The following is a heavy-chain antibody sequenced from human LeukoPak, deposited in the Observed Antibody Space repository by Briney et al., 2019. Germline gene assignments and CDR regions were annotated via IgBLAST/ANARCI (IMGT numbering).Heavy chain of an antibody. D-gene: IGHD3-22*01. Sequence: SETLSLTCAVYGGSFSSYYWSWIRQAPGQGLEWIGKINYSGGTNYNPSLTSRVTISVDMSKTQFSLKLSCVTAADTAVYYCARLIYYESSGYLDYWGQGSLVTVSS. J-gene: IGHJ4*02. CDR3: ARLIYYESSGYLDY. CDR2: INYSGGT. V-gene: IGHV4-34*01. CDR1: GGSFSSYY.